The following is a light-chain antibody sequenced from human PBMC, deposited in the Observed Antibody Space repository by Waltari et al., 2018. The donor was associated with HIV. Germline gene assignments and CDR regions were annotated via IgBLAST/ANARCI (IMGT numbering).Light chain of an antibody. J-gene: IGLJ2*01. Sequence: QSVLTQPPSVSGAPGQRVTISCTGSSSNIGAGSDVHWYQQLPGTAPKLLSSGNRHRPSVVPDRFSGSKSGTSASLAITGLQAEDEADYYCQSYDSSLSGSVVFGGGTKLTVL. CDR1: SSNIGAGSD. CDR2: GNR. CDR3: QSYDSSLSGSVV. V-gene: IGLV1-40*01.